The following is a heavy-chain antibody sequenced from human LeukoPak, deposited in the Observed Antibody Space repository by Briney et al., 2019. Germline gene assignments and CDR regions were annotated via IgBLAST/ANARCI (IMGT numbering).Heavy chain of an antibody. D-gene: IGHD3-22*01. J-gene: IGHJ5*02. CDR2: IIPIFGIA. Sequence: SVKVSCKASGGTFSSYAISWVRQAPGQGLEWMGRIIPIFGIANYAQKFQGRVTITADKSTSTAYMEPSSLRSEDTAVYYCARSTAITMIVVDPWGQGTLVTVSS. CDR1: GGTFSSYA. CDR3: ARSTAITMIVVDP. V-gene: IGHV1-69*04.